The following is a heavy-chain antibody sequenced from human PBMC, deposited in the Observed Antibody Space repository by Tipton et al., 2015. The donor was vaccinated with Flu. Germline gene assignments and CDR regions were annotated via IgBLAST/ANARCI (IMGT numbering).Heavy chain of an antibody. Sequence: QVQLVQSGAEVKKPGASVKVSCKASGYSFTSYSMHWVRKAPGQGLEWMGIINPSGGSTSPAQKFQGRVTITRDTSTSTVYMELNSLRSVDTAVYYCARAGSAGGNFDSWGQGILVTVSS. D-gene: IGHD1-26*01. CDR2: INPSGGST. V-gene: IGHV1-46*01. J-gene: IGHJ4*02. CDR3: ARAGSAGGNFDS. CDR1: GYSFTSYS.